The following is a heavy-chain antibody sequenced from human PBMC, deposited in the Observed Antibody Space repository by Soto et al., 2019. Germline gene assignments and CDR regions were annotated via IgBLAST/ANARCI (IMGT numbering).Heavy chain of an antibody. CDR3: AKERGYKVAVPTAMFYFDY. D-gene: IGHD2-2*01. V-gene: IGHV3-30*18. J-gene: IGHJ4*02. CDR1: GFIFSSYG. CDR2: ISYDGSNK. Sequence: GGSLRLSCAASGFIFSSYGMHWVRQAPGKGLEWVAVISYDGSNKYYADSVKGRFTISRDNSKNTLYLQMNSLRAEDTAVYYCAKERGYKVAVPTAMFYFDYWGQGTLVTVSS.